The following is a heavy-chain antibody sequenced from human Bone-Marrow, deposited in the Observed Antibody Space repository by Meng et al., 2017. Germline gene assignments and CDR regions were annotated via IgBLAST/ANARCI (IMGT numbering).Heavy chain of an antibody. Sequence: GSLRLSCTVSGGSISSYYWSWIRQPPGKGLEWIGYIYYSGSTNYNPSLKSRVTISVDTSKNQFSLKLSSVTAADTAVYYCARSLGYGDYELDYWGQGTRVTVSS. J-gene: IGHJ4*02. CDR2: IYYSGST. CDR1: GGSISSYY. CDR3: ARSLGYGDYELDY. V-gene: IGHV4-59*01. D-gene: IGHD4-17*01.